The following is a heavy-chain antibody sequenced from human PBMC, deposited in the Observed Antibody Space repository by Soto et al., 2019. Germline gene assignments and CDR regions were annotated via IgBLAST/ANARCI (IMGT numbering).Heavy chain of an antibody. CDR2: ISYDGSNQ. CDR1: GFSFNTYG. V-gene: IGHV3-30*18. J-gene: IGHJ4*02. D-gene: IGHD5-18*01. Sequence: QVQLVESGGAVVQPGKSLRLSCAASGFSFNTYGMYWVRQAPGKGLEWVAAISYDGSNQYHADSVKGRFTISRDNSKRTLYLQMNSLRVEDTAVYYCAKDIVKYTYGACDYWGQGALVTVSS. CDR3: AKDIVKYTYGACDY.